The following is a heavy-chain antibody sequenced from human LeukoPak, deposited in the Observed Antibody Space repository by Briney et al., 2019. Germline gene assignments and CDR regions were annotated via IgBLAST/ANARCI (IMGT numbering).Heavy chain of an antibody. CDR2: VYDSGST. Sequence: PSETLSLTCTVSGGSFSSSTYYWGWVRQPPGRGLEWIGSVYDSGSTYYNQSLKSRVTISVDTSKNQFSLKLSSVTAADTAVYYCARELDYWGQGTLVTVSS. V-gene: IGHV4-39*07. CDR3: ARELDY. CDR1: GGSFSSSTYY. J-gene: IGHJ4*02.